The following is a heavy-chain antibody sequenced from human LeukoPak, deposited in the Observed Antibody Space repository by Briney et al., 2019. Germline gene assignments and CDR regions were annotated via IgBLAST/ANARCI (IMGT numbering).Heavy chain of an antibody. Sequence: GGSLRLSCAASGSTFSSYSMNWVRQAPGKGLEWVSSISSSSSYIYYADSVKGRFTISRDNAKNSLYLQMNSLRAEDTAVYYCARDRSELYYYDSSGYYPIGYWGQGTLVTVSS. J-gene: IGHJ4*02. V-gene: IGHV3-21*01. D-gene: IGHD3-22*01. CDR1: GSTFSSYS. CDR2: ISSSSSYI. CDR3: ARDRSELYYYDSSGYYPIGY.